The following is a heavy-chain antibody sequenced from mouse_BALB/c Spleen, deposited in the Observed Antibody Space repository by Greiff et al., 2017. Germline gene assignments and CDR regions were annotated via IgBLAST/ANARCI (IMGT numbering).Heavy chain of an antibody. Sequence: EVKLMESGGGLVQPGGSRKLSCAASGFTFSDYGMAWVRQAPGKGPEWVAFISNLAYSIYYADTVTGRFTISRENAKNTLYLEMSSLRSEVTAMYYCARDGGITTGGFDYWGQGTTLTVSS. D-gene: IGHD2-4*01. CDR3: ARDGGITTGGFDY. CDR1: GFTFSDYG. CDR2: ISNLAYSI. J-gene: IGHJ2*01. V-gene: IGHV5-15*02.